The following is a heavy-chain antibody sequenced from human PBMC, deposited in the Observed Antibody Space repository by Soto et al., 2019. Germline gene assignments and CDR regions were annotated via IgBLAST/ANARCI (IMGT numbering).Heavy chain of an antibody. CDR2: ISGSGGST. V-gene: IGHV3-23*01. CDR1: GFTFSSYA. J-gene: IGHJ6*02. Sequence: GGSLRLSCAASGFTFSSYAMCWVRQSPGKGLEWVSAISGSGGSTSYADSVKGRFTISRDNSKNTLYLQMNSLRAEDTAVFYCAKDPVSVQYSSGWLYYYYGMDVWGQGTTVTVSS. CDR3: AKDPVSVQYSSGWLYYYYGMDV. D-gene: IGHD6-19*01.